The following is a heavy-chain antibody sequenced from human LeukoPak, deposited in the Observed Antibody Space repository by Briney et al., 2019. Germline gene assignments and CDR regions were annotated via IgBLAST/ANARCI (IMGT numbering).Heavy chain of an antibody. CDR2: IYYSGST. CDR3: ARGEYQLLYGLFDP. CDR1: GYSISSGYH. V-gene: IGHV4-61*01. J-gene: IGHJ5*02. D-gene: IGHD2-2*02. Sequence: PSETLSLTCVVSGYSISSGYHWGWIRQPPGRGLEWIGYIYYSGSTNYNPSLKSRVTISVDTSKNQFSLKLSSVTAADTAVYYCARGEYQLLYGLFDPWGQGTLVTVSS.